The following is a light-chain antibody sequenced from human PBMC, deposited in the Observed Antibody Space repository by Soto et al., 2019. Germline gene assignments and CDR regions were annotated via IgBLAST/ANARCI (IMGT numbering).Light chain of an antibody. J-gene: IGKJ1*01. CDR3: QQYNSYSWT. CDR2: KAS. V-gene: IGKV1-5*03. Sequence: DIQMTQSPSTLSASVGDRVTITCRASQSVNDWLAWSQQKPGKAPNLLIYKASNLESGFPSRFSCSGSGTEFTLNISSLQPDDFETYYCQQYNSYSWTFGQGTTVEIK. CDR1: QSVNDW.